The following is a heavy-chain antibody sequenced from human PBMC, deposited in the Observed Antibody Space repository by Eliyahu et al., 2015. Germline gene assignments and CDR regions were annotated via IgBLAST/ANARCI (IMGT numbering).Heavy chain of an antibody. V-gene: IGHV4-34*01. Sequence: QVQLQQWGAGLLKPSETLSLTCAVYGGSFSGYYWSWIRQPPGKGLEWIGEINHSGSTNYNPSLKSRVTISVDTSKNQFSLKLSSVTAADTAVYYCARGPRYGSGRWFDPWGQGTLVTVSS. CDR3: ARGPRYGSGRWFDP. CDR1: GGSFSGYY. J-gene: IGHJ5*02. CDR2: INHSGST. D-gene: IGHD3-10*01.